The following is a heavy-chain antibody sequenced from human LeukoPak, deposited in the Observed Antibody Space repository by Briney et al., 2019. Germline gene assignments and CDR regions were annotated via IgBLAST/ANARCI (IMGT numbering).Heavy chain of an antibody. Sequence: PSETLSLTCTVSGGSISSSSYYWGWIRQPPGKGLEWTGSIYYSGSTYYNPSLKSRVTISVDTSKNQFSLKLSSVTAADTAVYYCARHYSSSWTVYYYYYMDVWGKGITVTVSS. D-gene: IGHD6-13*01. CDR1: GGSISSSSYY. V-gene: IGHV4-39*01. CDR3: ARHYSSSWTVYYYYYMDV. CDR2: IYYSGST. J-gene: IGHJ6*03.